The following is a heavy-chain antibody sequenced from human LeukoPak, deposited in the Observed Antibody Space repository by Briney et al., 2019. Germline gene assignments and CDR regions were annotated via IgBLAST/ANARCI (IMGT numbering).Heavy chain of an antibody. D-gene: IGHD3-22*01. J-gene: IGHJ6*02. V-gene: IGHV4-59*08. CDR3: AGHLRLFVNYYYGMDV. CDR2: IYYSGST. CDR1: GGSISSYY. Sequence: SETLSLTCTVSGGSISSYYWSWIRQPPGKGLEWIGYIYYSGSTNYNPSLKSRVTISVDTSKNQFSLKLSSVTAADTAVYYCAGHLRLFVNYYYGMDVWGQGTTVTVSS.